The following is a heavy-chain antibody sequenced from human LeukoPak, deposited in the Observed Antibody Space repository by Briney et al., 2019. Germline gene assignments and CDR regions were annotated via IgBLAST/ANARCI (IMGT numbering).Heavy chain of an antibody. V-gene: IGHV3-66*02. CDR3: ARGSDGYYYYMDV. J-gene: IGHJ6*03. Sequence: GGSLRLSCAASGFTVSSNYMSWVRQAPGKGLEWVSVIYSGGSTYYADSVKGRFTISRDNSKNTLYLQMNSLRAEDTAVYYCARGSDGYYYYMDVWGKGTTVTVSS. CDR2: IYSGGST. D-gene: IGHD2-15*01. CDR1: GFTVSSNY.